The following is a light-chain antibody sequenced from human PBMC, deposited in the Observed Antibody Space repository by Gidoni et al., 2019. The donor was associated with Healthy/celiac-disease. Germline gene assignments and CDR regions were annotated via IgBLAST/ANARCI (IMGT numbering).Light chain of an antibody. CDR3: QKYNSALFT. V-gene: IGKV1-27*01. Sequence: IQKTQSPSSLSASVGARVTITCRASQGISNYLAWYQQKPGKVPKLLIYAASTLQSGVPSRFSGSGSGTDFTLTISSLQPEDVATYYCQKYNSALFTFGPGTKVDIK. CDR2: AAS. J-gene: IGKJ3*01. CDR1: QGISNY.